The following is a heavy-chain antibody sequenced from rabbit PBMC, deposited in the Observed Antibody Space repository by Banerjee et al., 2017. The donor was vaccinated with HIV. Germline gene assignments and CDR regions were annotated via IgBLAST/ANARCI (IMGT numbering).Heavy chain of an antibody. CDR1: GFSFSSGYY. J-gene: IGHJ4*01. CDR3: ARDNYGYGGDAYAGL. CDR2: IGTGSGSA. Sequence: QQLVESGGGLVKPGASLTLTCRASGFSFSSGYYMSWVRQAPGKGLEWIGCIGTGSGSAYYASWAKGRFTISETSSTTVTLQMTSLTAADTATYFCARDNYGYGGDAYAGLWGPGTLVTVS. V-gene: IGHV1S40*01. D-gene: IGHD6-1*01.